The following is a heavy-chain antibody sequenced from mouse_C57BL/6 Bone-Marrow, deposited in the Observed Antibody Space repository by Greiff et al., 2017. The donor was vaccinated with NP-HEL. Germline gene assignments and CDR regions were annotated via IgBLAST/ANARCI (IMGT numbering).Heavy chain of an antibody. J-gene: IGHJ4*01. CDR2: IDPENGDT. Sequence: VQLQHSGAELVRPGASVKLSCTASGFNIKDDYMHWVKQRPEQGLEWIGWIDPENGDTEYASKFQGKATITADTSSNTAYLQLSSLTSEDTAVYYCTTGQHGAMDYWGQGTSVTVSS. CDR3: TTGQHGAMDY. CDR1: GFNIKDDY. V-gene: IGHV14-4*01.